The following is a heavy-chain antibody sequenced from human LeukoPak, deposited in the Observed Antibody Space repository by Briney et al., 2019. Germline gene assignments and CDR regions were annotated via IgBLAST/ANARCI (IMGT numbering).Heavy chain of an antibody. CDR2: IYSGGST. CDR1: GFTVSSNY. Sequence: PGGSLRLSCAASGFTVSSNYMSWVRQAPGKGLEWVSIIYSGGSTFYADSVKGRFNMSRDNAKKSLYLQMNSLRAEDTAVYYCARAKFDSSRYYYRGFDIWGQGTMVTVSS. CDR3: ARAKFDSSRYYYRGFDI. V-gene: IGHV3-53*03. D-gene: IGHD3-22*01. J-gene: IGHJ3*02.